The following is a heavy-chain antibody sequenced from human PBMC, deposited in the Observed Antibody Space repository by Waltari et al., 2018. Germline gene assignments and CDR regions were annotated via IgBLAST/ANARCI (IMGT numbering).Heavy chain of an antibody. CDR3: ARDSGYCTTTSCRGDAFDI. J-gene: IGHJ3*02. CDR1: GFPFSSHW. Sequence: EVQLVESGGGLVQPGGSLRLSCAASGFPFSSHWMSWVRQAPGEGLEWVANIKKEGSEKDHVDSVKGRLTIARDNAKNSLYLQMNSLRAEETAVYYCARDSGYCTTTSCRGDAFDIWGQGTIVTVSS. D-gene: IGHD2-2*03. CDR2: IKKEGSEK. V-gene: IGHV3-7*03.